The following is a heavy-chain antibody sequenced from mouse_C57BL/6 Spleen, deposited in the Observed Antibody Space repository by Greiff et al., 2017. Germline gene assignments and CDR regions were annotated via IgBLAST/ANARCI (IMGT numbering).Heavy chain of an antibody. Sequence: QVQLQQPGAELVMPGASVKLSCKASGYTFTSYWMHWVKQRPGQGLEWIGEIDPSDSYTNYNQKFKGKSTLTVDKSSSTAYMQLSSLTSEDSAVYYCARSYDGYPDYGGQGTTLTVSS. V-gene: IGHV1-69*01. CDR3: ARSYDGYPDY. D-gene: IGHD2-3*01. CDR2: IDPSDSYT. CDR1: GYTFTSYW. J-gene: IGHJ2*01.